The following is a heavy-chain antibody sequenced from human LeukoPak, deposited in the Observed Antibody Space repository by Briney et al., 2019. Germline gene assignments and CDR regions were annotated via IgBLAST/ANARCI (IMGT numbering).Heavy chain of an antibody. CDR1: GYTFTSYY. J-gene: IGHJ1*01. Sequence: SVKVSCKASGYTFTSYYMHWVRQAPGQGLEWMGGIIPIFGTANYAQKFQGRVTITTDESTSTAYMELSSLRSEDTAVYYCARHPYCSSTSCYKSEYFQHWGQGTLVTVSS. CDR2: IIPIFGTA. V-gene: IGHV1-69*05. CDR3: ARHPYCSSTSCYKSEYFQH. D-gene: IGHD2-2*02.